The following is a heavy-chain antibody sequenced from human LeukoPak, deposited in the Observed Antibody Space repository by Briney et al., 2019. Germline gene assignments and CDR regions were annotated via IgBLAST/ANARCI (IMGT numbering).Heavy chain of an antibody. D-gene: IGHD4-11*01. CDR1: GFTFSTYG. J-gene: IGHJ4*02. Sequence: PGGSLRLSCAASGFTFSTYGMHWVRQAPGKGLEWVAVISYDGGETHYADSVRGRFTISRDNSKNTLYLQMNSLRAEDTAMYYCAKWAYSDFENWGQGTLVTVSS. V-gene: IGHV3-30*18. CDR3: AKWAYSDFEN. CDR2: ISYDGGET.